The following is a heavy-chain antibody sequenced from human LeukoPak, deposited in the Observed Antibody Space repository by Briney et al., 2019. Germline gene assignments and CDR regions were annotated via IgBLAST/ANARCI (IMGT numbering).Heavy chain of an antibody. V-gene: IGHV4-4*07. Sequence: TETLSLTCTVSGGSIGDHWWSWIRQPAGKGLEWIGRIYTSGGTNYNPSLKSRVIMSVDTSKNQFSLRLSSVTAADAALYYCARDRSRTGYDSDFDFWGQGTLVTVSS. CDR2: IYTSGGT. J-gene: IGHJ4*02. CDR1: GGSIGDHW. CDR3: ARDRSRTGYDSDFDF. D-gene: IGHD5-12*01.